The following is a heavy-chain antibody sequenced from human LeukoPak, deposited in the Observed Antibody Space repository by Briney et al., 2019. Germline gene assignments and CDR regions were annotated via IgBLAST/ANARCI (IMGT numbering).Heavy chain of an antibody. Sequence: ETLSLTCAVYGGSFSGYYWSWIRQPPGKGLEWVSAISDSGASTYYADSVKGRFTISRDNSKNTLFLQMNSLRAEDTAVYYCAKGVNWNDPRVRYYFDYWGQGTLVTVSS. D-gene: IGHD1-1*01. CDR3: AKGVNWNDPRVRYYFDY. CDR1: GGSFSGYY. CDR2: ISDSGAST. V-gene: IGHV3-23*01. J-gene: IGHJ4*02.